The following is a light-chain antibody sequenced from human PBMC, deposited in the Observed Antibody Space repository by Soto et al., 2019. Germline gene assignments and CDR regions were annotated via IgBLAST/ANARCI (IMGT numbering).Light chain of an antibody. Sequence: DIQMTQSPSTLSASVGDRVTITCRASQTISSWLAWYQQKPGKAPNLLIYKASSLESGVPSRFSGSGSGTEFTLTISSLQPDDFATYYCQQVNNYPLTFGGGTKVEIK. CDR1: QTISSW. J-gene: IGKJ4*01. V-gene: IGKV1-5*03. CDR2: KAS. CDR3: QQVNNYPLT.